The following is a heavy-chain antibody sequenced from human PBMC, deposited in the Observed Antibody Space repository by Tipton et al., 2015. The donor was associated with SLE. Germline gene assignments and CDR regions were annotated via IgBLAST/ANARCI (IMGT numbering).Heavy chain of an antibody. J-gene: IGHJ5*02. CDR2: IYYRGST. D-gene: IGHD2-8*02. Sequence: TLSLTCTVSGGSINSYYWSWIRQPPGKGLEWIGYIYYRGSTIYDPSLESRLDISVDTSERLFFLRLSSMTAADTAVYYCARLGYCTGDTVCFTGIDQWGQGTLVTVS. CDR3: ARLGYCTGDTVCFTGIDQ. CDR1: GGSINSYY. V-gene: IGHV4-59*08.